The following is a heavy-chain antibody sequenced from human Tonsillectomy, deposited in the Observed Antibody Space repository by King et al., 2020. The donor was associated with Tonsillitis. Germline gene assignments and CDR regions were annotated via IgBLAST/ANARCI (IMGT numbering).Heavy chain of an antibody. CDR3: ARDAYDYVWWRIPDDY. J-gene: IGHJ4*02. Sequence: VQLVESGGGVVQPGRSLRLSCAASGFTFSSYAMHWVRQAPGKGLEWVAVISYDGSNKYYADSVKGRFTISRDNSKNTLYLQMNSLGAEDTAVYYCARDAYDYVWWRIPDDYWGQGTLGTVAS. CDR1: GFTFSSYA. V-gene: IGHV3-30-3*01. CDR2: ISYDGSNK. D-gene: IGHD3-16*01.